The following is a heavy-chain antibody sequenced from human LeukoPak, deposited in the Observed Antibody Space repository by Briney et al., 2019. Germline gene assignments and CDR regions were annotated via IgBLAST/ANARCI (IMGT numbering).Heavy chain of an antibody. D-gene: IGHD3-10*01. CDR3: ARVGARGIRSYYFDY. V-gene: IGHV3-30*01. CDR1: GFTFSSYA. J-gene: IGHJ4*02. CDR2: ISYDGSNK. Sequence: GGSLRLSCAASGFTFSSYAMHWVRQAPGKGLEWVAVISYDGSNKYYADSVKGRFTISRDNSKNTLYLQMNSLRAEDTAVYYCARVGARGIRSYYFDYWGQGTLVTVSS.